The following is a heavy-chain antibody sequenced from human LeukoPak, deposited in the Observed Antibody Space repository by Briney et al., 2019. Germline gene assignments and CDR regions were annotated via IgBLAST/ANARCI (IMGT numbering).Heavy chain of an antibody. J-gene: IGHJ4*02. D-gene: IGHD1-7*01. CDR1: GGSFSGYY. CDR3: ARLGITGTTPPRLYFDY. V-gene: IGHV4-34*01. Sequence: ASETLSLTCAVYGGSFSGYYWSWIRQPPGKGLEWIGEINHSGSTNYNPSLKSRVTISVDTSKNQSSLKLSSVTAADTAVYYCARLGITGTTPPRLYFDYWGQGTLVTVSS. CDR2: INHSGST.